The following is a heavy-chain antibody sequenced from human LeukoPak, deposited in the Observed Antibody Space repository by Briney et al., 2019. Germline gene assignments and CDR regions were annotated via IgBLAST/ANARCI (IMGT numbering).Heavy chain of an antibody. J-gene: IGHJ4*02. CDR3: ARDQNWNARSHFDY. Sequence: SVKASCKASGGTFSSYAISWVRQAPGQGLEWMGRIIPILGIANYAQKFQGRVTITADKSTSTAYMELSSLRSEDTAVYYCARDQNWNARSHFDYWGQGTLVTVSS. V-gene: IGHV1-69*04. CDR2: IIPILGIA. CDR1: GGTFSSYA. D-gene: IGHD1-1*01.